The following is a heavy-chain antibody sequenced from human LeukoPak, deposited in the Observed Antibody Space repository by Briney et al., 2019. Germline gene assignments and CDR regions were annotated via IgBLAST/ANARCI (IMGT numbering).Heavy chain of an antibody. CDR3: TRGYDTTGYFSY. V-gene: IGHV7-4-1*02. Sequence: ASVTVSCTASGYTFSNYTLNWVRQAPGQGLEWMGWIDTNTGNPTYAQGFIGRFVFSLDTFVTTAYLQISSLKAEDTAVYYCTRGYDTTGYFSYWGQGTLVTVSS. J-gene: IGHJ4*02. D-gene: IGHD3-22*01. CDR1: GYTFSNYT. CDR2: IDTNTGNP.